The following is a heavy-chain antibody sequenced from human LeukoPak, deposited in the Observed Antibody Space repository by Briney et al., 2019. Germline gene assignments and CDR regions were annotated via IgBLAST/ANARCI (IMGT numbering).Heavy chain of an antibody. CDR1: GYTFTSYY. CDR2: INPSGGST. Sequence: GASVKVSCKASGYTFTSYYMHWVRQAPGQGLEWMGIINPSGGSTSYAQKFQGRVTMTRDMSTSTVYMELSSLRSEDTAVYYCARDSSGSYPGGFAFDIWGQGTMVTVSS. V-gene: IGHV1-46*01. D-gene: IGHD1-26*01. CDR3: ARDSSGSYPGGFAFDI. J-gene: IGHJ3*02.